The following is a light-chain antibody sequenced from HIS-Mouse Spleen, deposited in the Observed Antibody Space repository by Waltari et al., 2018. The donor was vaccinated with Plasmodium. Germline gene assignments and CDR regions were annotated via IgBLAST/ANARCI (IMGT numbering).Light chain of an antibody. J-gene: IGLJ3*02. CDR1: SSDVGSYNL. Sequence: QSALTQPASVSGSPGQSITISCTGTSSDVGSYNLVSWYQPHPGKAPKLMIYEGSKRPSVVSNRFSGSKSGNTASLTISGLQAEDEVDYYCCSYAGSSTFVFGGGTKLTVL. CDR3: CSYAGSSTFV. CDR2: EGS. V-gene: IGLV2-23*03.